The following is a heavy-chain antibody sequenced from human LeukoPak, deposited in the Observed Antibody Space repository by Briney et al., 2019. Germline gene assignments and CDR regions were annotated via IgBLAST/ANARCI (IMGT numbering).Heavy chain of an antibody. CDR3: ARASNYYDSSGYDY. CDR1: GGSISSYY. CDR2: IYYSGST. V-gene: IGHV4-59*01. J-gene: IGHJ4*02. Sequence: SETLSLTCTVSGGSISSYYWSWIRQPPGKGLEWIGYIYYSGSTNYNPSLKSRVTISVDPSKNQFSLKLSSVTAADTAVYYCARASNYYDSSGYDYWGQGTLVTVSS. D-gene: IGHD3-22*01.